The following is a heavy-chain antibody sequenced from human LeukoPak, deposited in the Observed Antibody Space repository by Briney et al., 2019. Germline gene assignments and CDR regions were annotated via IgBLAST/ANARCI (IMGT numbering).Heavy chain of an antibody. Sequence: PSETLSLTCTVSDGSISSSSYYWGWIRQPPGKGLEWIGSIYYGGRTYYNPSLKSRGTISVDTSKTQVSLKLSSLTAADTAVYYCARRALSGDEGTYWGQGTLVTVSS. J-gene: IGHJ4*02. CDR3: ARRALSGDEGTY. V-gene: IGHV4-39*01. CDR2: IYYGGRT. CDR1: DGSISSSSYY. D-gene: IGHD2-21*02.